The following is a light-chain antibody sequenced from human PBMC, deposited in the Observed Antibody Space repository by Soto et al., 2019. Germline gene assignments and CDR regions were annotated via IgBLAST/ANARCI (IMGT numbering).Light chain of an antibody. CDR3: QQSYRSPRT. CDR1: QSISSY. J-gene: IGKJ1*01. CDR2: AAS. Sequence: DIQMTQSPSSLSASVGDRVTITCRASQSISSYLNWYQQKPGKAPKLLIYAASSLQSGVPSRFSGSGSGTEFTLTISSLQPEDFATYSCQQSYRSPRTFGQGTKVEIK. V-gene: IGKV1-39*01.